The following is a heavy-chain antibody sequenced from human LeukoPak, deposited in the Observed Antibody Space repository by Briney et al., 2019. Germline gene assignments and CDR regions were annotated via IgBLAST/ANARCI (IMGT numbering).Heavy chain of an antibody. V-gene: IGHV3-48*04. CDR2: ISSSGRTI. Sequence: GGSLRLSCAASGFSFSSYWMSWVRQAPGKGLECISYISSSGRTIYYADSLKGRFTVSRDNAKNSLYLRMNNLRAEDAAVYYCARGEYYFDYWGQGTLVTVSS. CDR3: ARGEYYFDY. CDR1: GFSFSSYW. J-gene: IGHJ4*02.